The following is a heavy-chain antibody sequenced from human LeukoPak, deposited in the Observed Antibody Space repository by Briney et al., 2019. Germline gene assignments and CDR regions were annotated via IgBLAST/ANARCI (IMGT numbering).Heavy chain of an antibody. Sequence: GGSLRLSCAASGFTFSSYSMNWVRQAPGKGLEWVSSISSSSSYIYYADSVKGRFTISRDNAKNSLYLQMSSLRAEDTAVYYCARCGIVGAPGADYWGQGTLVTVSS. CDR3: ARCGIVGAPGADY. V-gene: IGHV3-21*01. CDR1: GFTFSSYS. D-gene: IGHD1-26*01. J-gene: IGHJ4*02. CDR2: ISSSSSYI.